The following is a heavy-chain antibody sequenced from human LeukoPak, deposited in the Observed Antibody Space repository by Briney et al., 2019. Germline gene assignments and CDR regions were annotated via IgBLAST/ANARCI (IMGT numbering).Heavy chain of an antibody. J-gene: IGHJ3*02. V-gene: IGHV1-8*02. CDR2: MNPNSGNT. CDR1: GYTFTTFG. D-gene: IGHD6-13*01. CDR3: ARASSSWRFDI. Sequence: ASVKVSCKASGYTFTTFGISWVRQAPGQGLEWMGWMNPNSGNTGYAQKFQGRVTMTRNTSISTAYMELSSLRSEDTAVYYCARASSSWRFDIWGQGTMVTVSS.